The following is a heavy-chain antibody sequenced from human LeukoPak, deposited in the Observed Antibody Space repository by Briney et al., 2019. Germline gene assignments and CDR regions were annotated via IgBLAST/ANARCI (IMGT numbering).Heavy chain of an antibody. J-gene: IGHJ1*01. Sequence: PGGSLRLSCAASGFTFSSYAMHWVRQAPGKGLEWVAVISYDGSNKYYADSVKGRFTISRDNSKNTLYLQMNSLRAVDTAVYYCARDPSSSWYGYFQHWGQGTLVTVSS. CDR2: ISYDGSNK. D-gene: IGHD6-13*01. CDR1: GFTFSSYA. CDR3: ARDPSSSWYGYFQH. V-gene: IGHV3-30-3*01.